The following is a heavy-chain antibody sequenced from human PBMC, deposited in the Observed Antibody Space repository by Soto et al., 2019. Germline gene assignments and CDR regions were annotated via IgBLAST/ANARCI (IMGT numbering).Heavy chain of an antibody. CDR1: GFTFSSYW. CDR2: INGDGSRT. Sequence: EVQVVESGGGLVQPGGSLRLSCVVSGFTFSSYWMHWVRQAPGKGLVCVSRINGDGSRTEYAESVKGRFTISRDNAKNMLYPQRNRLRAEDTAVYYCARGTIRGQGTLVSVSS. V-gene: IGHV3-74*01. D-gene: IGHD3-3*01. J-gene: IGHJ4*02. CDR3: ARGTI.